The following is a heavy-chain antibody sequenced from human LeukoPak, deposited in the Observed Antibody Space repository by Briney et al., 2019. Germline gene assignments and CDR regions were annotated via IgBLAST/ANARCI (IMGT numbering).Heavy chain of an antibody. Sequence: ASVKVSCKASGYTFTSYGISWVRQAPGQGLEWMGWISAYNGNTNYAQKLQGRVTMTTDTSTSTAYMELRSLRSDDTAVYYCARDLPWGLINEQPFDYWGQGTLVTVSS. CDR1: GYTFTSYG. V-gene: IGHV1-18*01. D-gene: IGHD7-27*01. CDR2: ISAYNGNT. CDR3: ARDLPWGLINEQPFDY. J-gene: IGHJ4*02.